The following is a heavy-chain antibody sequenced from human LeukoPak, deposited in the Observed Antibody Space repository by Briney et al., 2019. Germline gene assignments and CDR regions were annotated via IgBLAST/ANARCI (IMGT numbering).Heavy chain of an antibody. CDR2: ISSGGSYI. CDR1: GFTFSDYA. Sequence: GGSLRLSCAASGFTFSDYAMNWVRQAPGKGLEWVSSISSGGSYISYADSVKGQFTVSRDNAKDSLFLQMRSLRDEDTAVYYCARGPALYCTSSSCLDGVDWGQGTLVSVSS. CDR3: ARGPALYCTSSSCLDGVD. V-gene: IGHV3-21*01. D-gene: IGHD2-2*01. J-gene: IGHJ4*02.